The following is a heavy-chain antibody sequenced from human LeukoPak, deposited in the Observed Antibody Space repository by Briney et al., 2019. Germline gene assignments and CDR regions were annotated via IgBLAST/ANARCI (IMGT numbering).Heavy chain of an antibody. J-gene: IGHJ4*02. D-gene: IGHD3-16*01. CDR3: TRQDGVFQFDY. Sequence: GGSLKLSCAASGFTFSDSAMHWVRQASGKGLEWVGRIRSKANSYATAYAASVKGRFTISRDDSKNTAYLQMNSLKTEDTAVYYCTRQDGVFQFDYWGQGTLVTVSS. CDR1: GFTFSDSA. CDR2: IRSKANSYAT. V-gene: IGHV3-73*01.